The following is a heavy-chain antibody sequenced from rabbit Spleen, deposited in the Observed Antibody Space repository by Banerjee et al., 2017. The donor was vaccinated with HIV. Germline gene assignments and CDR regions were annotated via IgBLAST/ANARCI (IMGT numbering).Heavy chain of an antibody. CDR3: ARTYSSGYHYYFDL. Sequence: QEQLVESGGGLVKPGTSLTLTCAASGFSFSNGYVMCWVRQAPGKGLEWIACVNTVSGGAAYATWAKGRFTISGASWTTVSLQMTSLTAADTATYFCARTYSSGYHYYFDLWGPGTLVTVS. J-gene: IGHJ4*01. V-gene: IGHV1S45*01. CDR1: GFSFSNGYV. CDR2: VNTVSGGA. D-gene: IGHD1-1*01.